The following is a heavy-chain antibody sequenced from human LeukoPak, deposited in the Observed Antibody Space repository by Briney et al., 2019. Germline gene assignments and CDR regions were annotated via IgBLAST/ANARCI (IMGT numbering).Heavy chain of an antibody. J-gene: IGHJ6*04. Sequence: ASVTVSCKASGCSFSSYTISWVRQAPGPGLEWMGRISPILGIANYAQKLQVRITITAQKSTSTAYMELSSLRPEDTAVYYSASNPRSPDVWGKGTTVTLSS. CDR1: GCSFSSYT. V-gene: IGHV1-69*02. CDR3: ASNPRSPDV. CDR2: ISPILGIA.